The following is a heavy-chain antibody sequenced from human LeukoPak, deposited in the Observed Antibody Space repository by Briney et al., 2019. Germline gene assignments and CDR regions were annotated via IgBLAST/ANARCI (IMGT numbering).Heavy chain of an antibody. J-gene: IGHJ6*03. D-gene: IGHD3-22*01. CDR2: INHSGST. V-gene: IGHV4-34*01. CDR1: GGSFSGYY. Sequence: PSETLSLTCAVYGGSFSGYYWSWIRQPPGKGLEWIGEINHSGSTNYNPSLKSRVTISVDTSKNQFSLKLSSVTAADTAVYYCARDPTYYYDSSGYYPLYYYYYMDVWGKGTTVTVSS. CDR3: ARDPTYYYDSSGYYPLYYYYYMDV.